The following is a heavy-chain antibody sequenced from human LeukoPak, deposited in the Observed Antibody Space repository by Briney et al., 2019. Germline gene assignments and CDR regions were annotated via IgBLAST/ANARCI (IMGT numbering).Heavy chain of an antibody. J-gene: IGHJ4*02. CDR2: INHSGST. D-gene: IGHD3-10*01. CDR3: ARARVWFGAKNFDY. CDR1: GGSFSGYY. V-gene: IGHV4-34*01. Sequence: NTSETLSLTCTVYGGSFSGYYWSWIRQPPGKGLEWIGEINHSGSTNYNPSLKSRVTISVDTTKNQFSLKLSSVTAADTAVYYCARARVWFGAKNFDYWGQGTLVTVSS.